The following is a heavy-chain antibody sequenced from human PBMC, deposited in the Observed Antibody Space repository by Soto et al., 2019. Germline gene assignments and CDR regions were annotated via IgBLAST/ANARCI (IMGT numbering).Heavy chain of an antibody. CDR3: ARQVGLYYYCMDV. CDR2: VIYSGST. Sequence: QLLLQESGPGLVKPSETLSLTCPVSGGSISNSRYYWGWVRQPPGKGLEWIGSVIYSGSTYYNSSLKSRVTISVDTSNNRFSLNLTSVTAADTAVYYCARQVGLYYYCMDVCGRGTAVTVSS. D-gene: IGHD3-3*01. J-gene: IGHJ6*03. CDR1: GGSISNSRYY. V-gene: IGHV4-39*01.